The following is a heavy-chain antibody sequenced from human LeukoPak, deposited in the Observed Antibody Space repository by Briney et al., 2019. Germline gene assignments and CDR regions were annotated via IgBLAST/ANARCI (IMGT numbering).Heavy chain of an antibody. Sequence: ASAKVSCKASGYTFTSYDINWVRQATGQGLEWMGWMNPNSGNTGYAQKFQGRVTMTRNTSISTAYMELSSLRSEDTAVYYCARASSTRSWFDPWGQGTLVTVSS. CDR2: MNPNSGNT. CDR1: GYTFTSYD. J-gene: IGHJ5*02. V-gene: IGHV1-8*01. CDR3: ARASSTRSWFDP. D-gene: IGHD2-2*01.